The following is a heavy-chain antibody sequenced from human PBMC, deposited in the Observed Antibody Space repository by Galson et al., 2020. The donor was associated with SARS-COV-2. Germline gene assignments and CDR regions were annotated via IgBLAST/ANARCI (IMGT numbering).Heavy chain of an antibody. Sequence: SETLSLTCAVYGGSFSGYSWTWIRQPPGKGLEWIGEINIGGNTNYSPPHRSRVTVSVDPSKNQFSLKLRSVTAADTALYYCARGHRGVVPSPVLGLGPFYSYYYMDVWGKGTTVAVSS. CDR3: ARGHRGVVPSPVLGLGPFYSYYYMDV. J-gene: IGHJ6*03. D-gene: IGHD3-10*01. CDR2: INIGGNT. V-gene: IGHV4-34*01. CDR1: GGSFSGYS.